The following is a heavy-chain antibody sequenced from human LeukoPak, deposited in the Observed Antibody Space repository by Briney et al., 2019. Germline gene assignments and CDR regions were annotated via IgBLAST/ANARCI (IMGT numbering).Heavy chain of an antibody. CDR1: GASISSYY. CDR3: ARDPGPYCTTTSCYVDY. Sequence: SETLSLTCTASGASISSYYWSWIRQPPGKGLEWIGCIYYSGYTNYNPSLKSRVTMSVDTSKNQFSLKVSSVTAADTAVYYCARDPGPYCTTTSCYVDYWGRGTLVTVSS. V-gene: IGHV4-59*01. D-gene: IGHD2-2*01. CDR2: IYYSGYT. J-gene: IGHJ4*02.